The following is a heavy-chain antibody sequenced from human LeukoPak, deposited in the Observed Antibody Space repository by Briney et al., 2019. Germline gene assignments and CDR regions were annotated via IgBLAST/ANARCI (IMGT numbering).Heavy chain of an antibody. D-gene: IGHD2-2*02. V-gene: IGHV1-24*01. Sequence: ASVKVSCKVSGYTLTELSMHWVRPAPGEGLEWMGGFDPEDGETIYAQKFQGRVTMTEDTSTDTAYMELSSLRSEDTAVYYCATNIHCSSTSCYTAYWGRGTLVTVSS. CDR2: FDPEDGET. CDR3: ATNIHCSSTSCYTAY. J-gene: IGHJ4*02. CDR1: GYTLTELS.